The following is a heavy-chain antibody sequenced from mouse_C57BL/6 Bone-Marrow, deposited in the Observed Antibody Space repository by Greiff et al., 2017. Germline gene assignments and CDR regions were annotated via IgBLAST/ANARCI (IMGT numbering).Heavy chain of an antibody. CDR2: IDPENGDT. CDR1: GFNIKDDY. CDR3: TRIAY. V-gene: IGHV14-4*01. J-gene: IGHJ3*01. Sequence: VQLQQSGAELVRPGASVKLSCTASGFNIKDDYMHGVKQRPEQGLEWIGWIDPENGDTEYASKFQGKATITVDTSSNTAYLQLSSLATEDTAVFGCTRIAYWGQGTLVTVSA.